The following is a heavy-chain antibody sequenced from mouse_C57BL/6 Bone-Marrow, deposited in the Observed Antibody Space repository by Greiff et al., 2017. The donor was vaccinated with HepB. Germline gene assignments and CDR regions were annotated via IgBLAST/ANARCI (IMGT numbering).Heavy chain of an antibody. CDR1: GYTFTDYY. CDR2: INPYNGGT. CDR3: AIYGNYAYYAMDY. J-gene: IGHJ4*01. D-gene: IGHD2-1*01. V-gene: IGHV1-19*01. Sequence: VQLQQSGPVLVKPGASVKMSCKASGYTFTDYYMNWVKQSHGKSLEWIGVINPYNGGTSYNQKFKGKATLTVDKSSSTAYMELNSLTSEDSAVYYCAIYGNYAYYAMDYWGQGTSVTVSS.